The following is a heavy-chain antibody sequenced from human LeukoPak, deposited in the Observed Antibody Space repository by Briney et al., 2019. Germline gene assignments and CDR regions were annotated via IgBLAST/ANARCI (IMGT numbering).Heavy chain of an antibody. D-gene: IGHD2-8*01. Sequence: SETLSLTCTVSGGSISSGGYCWSWISQHPRKGLEWIGYIYYSGSTYYNPSLKSRVTISVDTSKNQFSMKLSSVTAADTAVYYCAREERHGNWFDPWGQGTLVTVSS. V-gene: IGHV4-31*03. J-gene: IGHJ5*02. CDR2: IYYSGST. CDR1: GGSISSGGYC. CDR3: AREERHGNWFDP.